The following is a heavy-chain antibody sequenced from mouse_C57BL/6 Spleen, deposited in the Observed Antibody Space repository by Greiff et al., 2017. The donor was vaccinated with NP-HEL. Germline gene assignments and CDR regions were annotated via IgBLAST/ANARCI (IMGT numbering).Heavy chain of an antibody. CDR2: IDPSDSET. V-gene: IGHV1-52*01. Sequence: QVQLQQPGAELVRPGSSVKLSCKASGYTFTSYWMHWVKQRPIQGLEWIGNIDPSDSETHYNQKFKDKATLTVDKSSSTAYMQLSSLTSEDSAVFYCARGCDSYAMDYWGQGTSVTVSS. CDR3: ARGCDSYAMDY. CDR1: GYTFTSYW. J-gene: IGHJ4*01.